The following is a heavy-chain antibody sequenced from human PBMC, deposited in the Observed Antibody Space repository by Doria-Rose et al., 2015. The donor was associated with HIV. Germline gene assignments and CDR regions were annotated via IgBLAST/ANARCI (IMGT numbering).Heavy chain of an antibody. D-gene: IGHD3-22*01. J-gene: IGHJ4*02. CDR3: ARDHYDSGGYYRD. CDR1: GFTFSRYS. CDR2: ISSSSEYI. Sequence: LGLSCAASGFTFSRYSMNWVRQAPGKGLEWVSSISSSSEYIYYVDSVQGRFTISRDNAKNSVYLQMNSLRTEDTAVYYCARDHYDSGGYYRDWGQGTLGTVSS. V-gene: IGHV3-21*03.